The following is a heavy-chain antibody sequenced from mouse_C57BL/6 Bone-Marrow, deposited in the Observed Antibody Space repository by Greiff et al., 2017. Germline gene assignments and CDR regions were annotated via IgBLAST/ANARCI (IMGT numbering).Heavy chain of an antibody. J-gene: IGHJ2*01. V-gene: IGHV14-4*01. CDR2: IDPENGDT. CDR3: TSYYGGG. CDR1: GFNIKDDY. D-gene: IGHD1-1*01. Sequence: EVQLQQSGAELVRPGASVKLSCTASGFNIKDDYMPWVKQRPEQGLEWIGWIDPENGDTEYASKFQGKATITEDTSSNTAYLQLSSLTSEDTAVYYFTSYYGGGWGQGTTLTVSS.